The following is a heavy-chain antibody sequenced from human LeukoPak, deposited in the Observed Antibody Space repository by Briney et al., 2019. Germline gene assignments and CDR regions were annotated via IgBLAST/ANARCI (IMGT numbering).Heavy chain of an antibody. CDR2: INYSGGT. J-gene: IGHJ4*02. CDR3: GRVDKSGCNTFDY. CDR1: GASISSYY. Sequence: SETLSLTCTVSGASISSYYWNWIRQPPGKGLEWIGEINYSGGTNYNPSLKSRVTISVDTSKNQFSLKLNSVTAADTAIYYGGRVDKSGCNTFDYWGQGTLVTVSS. D-gene: IGHD2/OR15-2a*01. V-gene: IGHV4-34*01.